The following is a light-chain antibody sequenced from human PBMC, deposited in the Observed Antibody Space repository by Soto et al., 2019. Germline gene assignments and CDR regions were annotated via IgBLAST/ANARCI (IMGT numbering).Light chain of an antibody. Sequence: QSALTQPASVSGSPGQTITISCTGTSSDIGHYKYVSWYQHHPGKAPKLIIYEVSNRPSGISDRFSASKSGTTASLTISGLQTEDEADYYCSSYRDTNTVVFGGGTQLTVL. CDR1: SSDIGHYKY. J-gene: IGLJ2*01. CDR2: EVS. V-gene: IGLV2-14*01. CDR3: SSYRDTNTVV.